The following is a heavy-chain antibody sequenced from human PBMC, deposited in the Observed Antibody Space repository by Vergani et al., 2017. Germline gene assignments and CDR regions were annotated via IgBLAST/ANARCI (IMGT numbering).Heavy chain of an antibody. CDR2: IYYSGST. CDR3: ERELSYYYGSGSDDYNPYYYEGMDV. Sequence: QVQLQESGPGLVKPSEILSLTCTVSNDSVSNTFYYWGWIRQTPGKGLEWIGSIYYSGSTYYNPSLKSRVTILVDRSKSQLSLKLTSVTAGDTAVYFCERELSYYYGSGSDDYNPYYYEGMDVWGPGTTVTVSS. V-gene: IGHV4-39*07. J-gene: IGHJ6*02. CDR1: NDSVSNTFYY. D-gene: IGHD3-10*01.